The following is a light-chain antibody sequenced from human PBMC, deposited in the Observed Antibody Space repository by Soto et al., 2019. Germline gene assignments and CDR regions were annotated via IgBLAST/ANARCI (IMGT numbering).Light chain of an antibody. CDR3: QQYGSSGT. Sequence: EIVMTQSPATLSVSPGERATLSCRAGQSVSSNYLAWYQQKPGQAPRLLIYGASNRATGIPDRFSGSGSGTDFTLTISRLEPEDFAVYYCQQYGSSGTFGQGTKVDIK. CDR1: QSVSSNY. V-gene: IGKV3-20*01. CDR2: GAS. J-gene: IGKJ1*01.